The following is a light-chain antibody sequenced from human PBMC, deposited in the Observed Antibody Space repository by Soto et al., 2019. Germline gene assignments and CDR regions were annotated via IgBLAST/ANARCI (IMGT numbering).Light chain of an antibody. V-gene: IGLV2-14*01. CDR1: TSDVGHDNY. Sequence: QSALTQPASVSGSPGQSITISCTGTTSDVGHDNYVSWYQQFPGKAPKLIIYEVSNRPSGVSNRFSGSKSGNTASLTISGLLADDESHYYCSSYTSDNTLIFGGGTK. CDR3: SSYTSDNTLI. CDR2: EVS. J-gene: IGLJ2*01.